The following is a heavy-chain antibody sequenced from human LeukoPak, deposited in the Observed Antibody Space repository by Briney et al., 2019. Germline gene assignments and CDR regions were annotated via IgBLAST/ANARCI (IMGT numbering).Heavy chain of an antibody. V-gene: IGHV7-4-1*02. CDR2: INTNTGNP. CDR3: ARDSFAVFYYYGSGSNEFGDY. J-gene: IGHJ4*02. Sequence: GASVKVSCKASGYTFTSYAMYWVRQAPGQGLEWMGWINTNTGNPTYAQGFTGRFVFSLDTSVSTAYLQISSLKAEDTAVYYCARDSFAVFYYYGSGSNEFGDYWGQGTLVTVSS. D-gene: IGHD3-10*01. CDR1: GYTFTSYA.